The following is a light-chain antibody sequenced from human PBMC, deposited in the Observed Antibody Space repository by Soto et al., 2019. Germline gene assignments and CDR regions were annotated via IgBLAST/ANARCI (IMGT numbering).Light chain of an antibody. CDR2: EAS. CDR3: QQRFNWPIT. CDR1: QSVTNY. Sequence: IVLTQSPATLSLSPGERATLSCRASQSVTNYLAWYQQKPGQAPRLLISEASSRATGIPARFSGSGSGTDFTLTISSLEPEDFALYYCQQRFNWPITFGQGTRLEIK. J-gene: IGKJ5*01. V-gene: IGKV3-11*01.